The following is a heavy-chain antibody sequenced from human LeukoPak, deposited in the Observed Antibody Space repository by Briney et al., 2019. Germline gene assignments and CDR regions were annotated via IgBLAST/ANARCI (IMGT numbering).Heavy chain of an antibody. CDR3: ARELFDFDS. J-gene: IGHJ4*02. V-gene: IGHV3-23*01. D-gene: IGHD3-10*01. Sequence: GGSLRLSCAPSGFTFDNFAMTWVRQAPGKGLEWVSEITGSGGSTYYADSVKGRFTISRDNSKNTLYLQMNSLRAEDTALYYCARELFDFDSWGQGTLVTVSS. CDR2: ITGSGGST. CDR1: GFTFDNFA.